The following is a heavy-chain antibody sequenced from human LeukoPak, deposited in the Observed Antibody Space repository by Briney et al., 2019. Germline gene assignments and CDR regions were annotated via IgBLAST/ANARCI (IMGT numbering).Heavy chain of an antibody. CDR2: IDPNSGDT. CDR1: GYSFTGYF. J-gene: IGHJ4*02. Sequence: GASVEVSCKASGYSFTGYFIHWVRQAPGQGLEWMGCIDPNSGDTKYAQKFQGRVSMPRDTSTRTAYMELSRLRSDDTAVYFCARSGSTGYSLDYWGQGTLVTVSS. CDR3: ARSGSTGYSLDY. V-gene: IGHV1-2*02. D-gene: IGHD3-22*01.